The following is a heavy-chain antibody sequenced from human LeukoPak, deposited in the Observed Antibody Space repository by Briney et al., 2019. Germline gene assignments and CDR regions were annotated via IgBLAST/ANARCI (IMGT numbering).Heavy chain of an antibody. V-gene: IGHV1-18*01. Sequence: GASVKVSCKASGYTFTSYGISWVRQAPGQGLEWMGWISAYNGNTNYAQKLQGRVTMTTDTSTSTAYMELRSLRSDDTAVYYCARDHSPRATYYDFWSGYYPRFDYWGQGTLVTVSS. CDR3: ARDHSPRATYYDFWSGYYPRFDY. CDR1: GYTFTSYG. D-gene: IGHD3-3*01. J-gene: IGHJ4*02. CDR2: ISAYNGNT.